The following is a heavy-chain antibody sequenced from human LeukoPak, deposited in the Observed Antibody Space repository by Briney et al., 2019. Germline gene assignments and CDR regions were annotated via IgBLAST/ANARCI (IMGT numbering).Heavy chain of an antibody. D-gene: IGHD3-3*01. Sequence: ASVKVSCKASGYTFNSYGICWVRQAPGQGLEWRGGIDPSNGNIKYAEKLQGRVTMTTDTSTSTAYMDLRSLRSDDPAVYYCARDGVSGHFDYWGRGTLVTVSS. CDR2: IDPSNGNI. CDR1: GYTFNSYG. J-gene: IGHJ4*01. CDR3: ARDGVSGHFDY. V-gene: IGHV1-18*01.